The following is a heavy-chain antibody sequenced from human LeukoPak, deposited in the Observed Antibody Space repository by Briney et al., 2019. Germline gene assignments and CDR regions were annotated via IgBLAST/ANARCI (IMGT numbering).Heavy chain of an antibody. J-gene: IGHJ4*02. CDR1: GGSFSSYY. CDR3: ARGSTIIGQLYFDY. D-gene: IGHD5/OR15-5a*01. V-gene: IGHV4-59*01. Sequence: SETLSLTCAVYGGSFSSYYWSWIRQPPGKGLEWIGYIYYSGSTNYNPSLKSRVTISVDTSKNQFSLKLSSVTAADTAVYYCARGSTIIGQLYFDYWGQGTLVTVSS. CDR2: IYYSGST.